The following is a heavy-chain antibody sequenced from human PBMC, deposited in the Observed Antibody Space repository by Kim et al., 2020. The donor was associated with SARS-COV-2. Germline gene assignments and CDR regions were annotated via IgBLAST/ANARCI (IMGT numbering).Heavy chain of an antibody. D-gene: IGHD3-3*01. CDR3: ARSSYYDFWSGYSLSSRKAVAGIDFDY. CDR2: INSDGSST. CDR1: GFTFSSYW. V-gene: IGHV3-74*01. Sequence: GGSLRLSCAASGFTFSSYWMHWVRQAPGKGLVWVSRINSDGSSTSYADSVKGRFTISRDNAKNTLYLQMNSLRAEDTAVYYCARSSYYDFWSGYSLSSRKAVAGIDFDYWGQGTLVTVSS. J-gene: IGHJ4*02.